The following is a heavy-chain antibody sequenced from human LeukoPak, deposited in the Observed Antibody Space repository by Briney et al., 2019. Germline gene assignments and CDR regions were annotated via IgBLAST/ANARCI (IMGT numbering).Heavy chain of an antibody. CDR2: ISTDGSRT. CDR3: ARVSCSGGSCYSGPWWFDP. CDR1: GFTFSNFW. J-gene: IGHJ5*02. Sequence: PGGSLRLSCAASGFTFSNFWMHWVRQAPGKGLVWVSRISTDGSRTAYADSVKGRFTISRDNAKNTLFLQMNSLRGEDTAVYYCARVSCSGGSCYSGPWWFDPWGQGTLVTVSS. V-gene: IGHV3-74*01. D-gene: IGHD2-15*01.